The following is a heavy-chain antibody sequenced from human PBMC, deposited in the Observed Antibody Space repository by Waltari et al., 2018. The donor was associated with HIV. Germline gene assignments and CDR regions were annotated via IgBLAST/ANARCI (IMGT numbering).Heavy chain of an antibody. CDR3: ACMSLSWYKPVGYFDP. D-gene: IGHD1-20*01. CDR2: LHSSGNT. J-gene: IGHJ5*01. Sequence: QVQLQESGPGLVKPSQSLSLTCTVSGGPVTRPGQPWPWLRQPPGKGLEWIGNLHSSGNTDYNPSLKSRVTISADRAQNRFSLMLSSVTAADTAVYYCACMSLSWYKPVGYFDPWGQGSQVTVYS. V-gene: IGHV4-30-4*08. CDR1: GGPVTRPGQP.